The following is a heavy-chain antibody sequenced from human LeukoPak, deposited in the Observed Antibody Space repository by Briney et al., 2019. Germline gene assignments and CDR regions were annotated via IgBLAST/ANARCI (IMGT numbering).Heavy chain of an antibody. V-gene: IGHV3-30*01. D-gene: IGHD3-10*01. J-gene: IGHJ4*02. CDR2: ISNVETNT. CDR3: ARDSTYYYASGSSGPHYFDY. CDR1: GFTFSNYA. Sequence: GGSLRLSCAASGFTFSNYAMHWVRQAPGKGLEWVAVISNVETNTYYADSVKGRFTISRDNSKNTLYLQLNSLRAEATSVYYCARDSTYYYASGSSGPHYFDYWGQGTLVTVSS.